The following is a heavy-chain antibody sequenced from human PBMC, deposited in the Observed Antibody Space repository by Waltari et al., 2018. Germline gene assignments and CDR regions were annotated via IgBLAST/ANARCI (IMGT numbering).Heavy chain of an antibody. CDR3: ARALLAVAHAFDI. CDR1: GGSFSSYS. CDR2: IIPVFGTA. D-gene: IGHD6-19*01. J-gene: IGHJ3*02. V-gene: IGHV1-69*01. Sequence: QVRLVQSGAEVKKPGSSVKVSCKAFGGSFSSYSINWVRQAPGQGLEWMGGIIPVFGTANYAQKFQGRVTITADESTSTAYMELSSLRSEDTAVYYCARALLAVAHAFDIWGQGTMVTVSS.